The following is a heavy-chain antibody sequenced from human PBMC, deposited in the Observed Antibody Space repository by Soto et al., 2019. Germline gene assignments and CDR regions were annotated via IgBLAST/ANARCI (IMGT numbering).Heavy chain of an antibody. V-gene: IGHV3-30-3*01. CDR1: GFTFSPYA. J-gene: IGHJ4*02. D-gene: IGHD3-3*02. Sequence: GGSLRLSCAASGFTFSPYAMHWVRLAPGKGLEWVALISHDGNNEYYADSVKGRFTISRDNSKNTLYLQMNSLRAEDTAVYYCSRDPFFSAELFDFWGQGTLVTVSS. CDR3: SRDPFFSAELFDF. CDR2: ISHDGNNE.